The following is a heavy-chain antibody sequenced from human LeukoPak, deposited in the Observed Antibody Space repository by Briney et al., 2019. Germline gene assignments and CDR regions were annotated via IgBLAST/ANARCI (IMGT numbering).Heavy chain of an antibody. CDR1: GYTFTSYG. CDR2: ISAYNGNT. J-gene: IGHJ4*02. Sequence: APVKVSCKASGYTFTSYGISWVRQAPGQGLEWMGWISAYNGNTNYAQKLQGRVTMTTDTSTSTAYMELRSLRSDDTAVYYCARGRGITFGGVIVNLYFDYWGQGTLVTVSS. D-gene: IGHD3-16*02. CDR3: ARGRGITFGGVIVNLYFDY. V-gene: IGHV1-18*01.